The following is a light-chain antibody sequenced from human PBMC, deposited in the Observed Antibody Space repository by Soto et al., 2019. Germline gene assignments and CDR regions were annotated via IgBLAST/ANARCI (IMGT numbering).Light chain of an antibody. Sequence: AIQLTQSPASLSASVGDRVTITCRASQGIRNDLGWFQQKPGKAPKLLIYAASSLQTGVPSRFSGSGSGTYFTLTISSLQVEDFATYYFLQEYRYPLTFGGGTKVEI. CDR3: LQEYRYPLT. CDR1: QGIRND. J-gene: IGKJ4*01. V-gene: IGKV1-6*01. CDR2: AAS.